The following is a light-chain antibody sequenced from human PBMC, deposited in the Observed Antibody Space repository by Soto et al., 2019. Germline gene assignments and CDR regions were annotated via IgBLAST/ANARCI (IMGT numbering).Light chain of an antibody. CDR3: PPYSTHPRP. CDR1: QGISSY. V-gene: IGKV1-8*01. Sequence: AIRVTKSPAAVSAYKGDRVTITCRASQGISSYLAWYQQKPGKAPKLLIYAAYNLQSGVPSRFSGSGSGTDFTLTIICLQSQNLATYYCPPYSTHPRPFPQRTNV. J-gene: IGKJ1*01. CDR2: AAY.